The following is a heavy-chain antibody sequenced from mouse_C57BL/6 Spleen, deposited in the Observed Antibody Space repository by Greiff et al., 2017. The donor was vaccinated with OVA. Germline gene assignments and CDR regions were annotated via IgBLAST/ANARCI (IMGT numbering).Heavy chain of an antibody. CDR1: GFTFSSYA. CDR2: ISDGGSYT. J-gene: IGHJ4*01. CDR3: ARVVYDYDEAMDY. Sequence: EVQLVESGGGLVKPGGSLKLSCAASGFTFSSYAMSWVRQTPEKRREWVATISDGGSYTYYPDNVKGRFTISRDNAKNNLYLQMSHLKSEDTAMYYCARVVYDYDEAMDYWGQGTSVTVSS. D-gene: IGHD2-4*01. V-gene: IGHV5-4*01.